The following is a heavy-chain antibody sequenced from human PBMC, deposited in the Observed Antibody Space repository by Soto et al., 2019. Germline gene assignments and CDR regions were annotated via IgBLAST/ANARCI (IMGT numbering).Heavy chain of an antibody. Sequence: QVQLVQSGAEVKKPGSSVKVSCKVSGGTFSSYTISWVRQAPGQGLEWMGRIIPILGIANYAQKFQGRVTITADKSTSTAYMELSSLRSEDTAVYYCAREEYYYGSGAFFDYWGQGTLVTVSS. V-gene: IGHV1-69*08. CDR3: AREEYYYGSGAFFDY. D-gene: IGHD3-10*01. CDR1: GGTFSSYT. J-gene: IGHJ4*02. CDR2: IIPILGIA.